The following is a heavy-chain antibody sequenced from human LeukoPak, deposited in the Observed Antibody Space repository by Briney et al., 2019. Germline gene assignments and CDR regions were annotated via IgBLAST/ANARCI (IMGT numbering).Heavy chain of an antibody. Sequence: SETLSLTCTVSGVSNSSYYWSWIRQPPGKGLEWIGYIFHSGSTNYNPSLKSRVTISTDTSKKKFYLKLTSVTAADTAVYYCAGRDGWSGYYNDYFDYWGQGTLVTVSS. CDR1: GVSNSSYY. CDR2: IFHSGST. J-gene: IGHJ4*02. CDR3: AGRDGWSGYYNDYFDY. D-gene: IGHD3-3*01. V-gene: IGHV4-59*01.